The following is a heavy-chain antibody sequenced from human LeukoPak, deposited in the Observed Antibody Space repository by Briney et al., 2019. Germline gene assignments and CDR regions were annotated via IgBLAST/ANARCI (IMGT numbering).Heavy chain of an antibody. J-gene: IGHJ4*02. CDR3: ARDRCGGDCPLDY. CDR1: GGSISSSYW. V-gene: IGHV4-4*02. D-gene: IGHD2-21*02. Sequence: PSGTLSLTCAVSGGSISSSYWWTWVRQPPGKGLEWIGEIYHSGSTNYIPSLKSRVTISVDKSKNQFSLNLSSVTAADTAVYYCARDRCGGDCPLDYWGQGTLVTVSS. CDR2: IYHSGST.